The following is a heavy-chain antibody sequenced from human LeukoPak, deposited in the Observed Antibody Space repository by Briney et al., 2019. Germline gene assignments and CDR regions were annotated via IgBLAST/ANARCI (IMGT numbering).Heavy chain of an antibody. CDR3: ARGVEPLAANTLAY. Sequence: GGSLRLSCAASGFTFITNDMTWVRQAPGKGLEWVSGLYSDGNTKYADSVQGRFTISRHNSKNTLYLEMNSLSPDDTAVYYCARGVEPLAANTLAYWGQGTLVTVSS. V-gene: IGHV3-53*01. J-gene: IGHJ4*02. D-gene: IGHD1-14*01. CDR1: GFTFITND. CDR2: LYSDGNT.